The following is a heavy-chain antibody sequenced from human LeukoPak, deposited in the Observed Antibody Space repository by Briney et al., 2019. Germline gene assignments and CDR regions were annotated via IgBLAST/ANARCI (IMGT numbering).Heavy chain of an antibody. D-gene: IGHD3-10*01. CDR2: ISYSGGNT. Sequence: PGGSLRLSCAASGFTFRSYGMTWVRQPPGKGLEWVSSISYSGGNTYYTDSVKGRFTISRDNSKNTLYLQMNGLRAEDTGVYYCAKDLFFGDCDYWGQGTRITVSS. J-gene: IGHJ4*02. CDR3: AKDLFFGDCDY. V-gene: IGHV3-23*01. CDR1: GFTFRSYG.